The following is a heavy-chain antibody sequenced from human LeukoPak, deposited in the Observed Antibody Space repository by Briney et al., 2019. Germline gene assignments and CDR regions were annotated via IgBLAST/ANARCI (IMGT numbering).Heavy chain of an antibody. CDR1: GLTLSNVW. V-gene: IGHV3-15*07. CDR3: TQGSGYYFNY. J-gene: IGHJ4*02. CDR2: IKSKSDGGTT. Sequence: PGGSLRLSCAVSGLTLSNVWVNWVRQAPGKGLEWVGLIKSKSDGGTTDFAAPVKGRFTTSRDDSKNILYLQMNSLTSEDTAIYYCTQGSGYYFNYWGQGTLVTVSS. D-gene: IGHD5-12*01.